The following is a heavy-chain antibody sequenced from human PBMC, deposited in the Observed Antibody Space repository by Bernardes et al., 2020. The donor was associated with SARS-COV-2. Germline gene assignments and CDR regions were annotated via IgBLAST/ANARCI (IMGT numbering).Heavy chain of an antibody. Sequence: GSLRLSCAASGFTLSSYAMSWVRQAPGKGLEWVSGISGDADNTYYADSVKGRFTISRDNSMNTLFLQMNSLRVEDTAVYYCAKDYCGGEWLESWGHGTLVTVSS. V-gene: IGHV3-23*01. D-gene: IGHD2-21*01. CDR1: GFTLSSYA. CDR3: AKDYCGGEWLES. J-gene: IGHJ5*01. CDR2: ISGDADNT.